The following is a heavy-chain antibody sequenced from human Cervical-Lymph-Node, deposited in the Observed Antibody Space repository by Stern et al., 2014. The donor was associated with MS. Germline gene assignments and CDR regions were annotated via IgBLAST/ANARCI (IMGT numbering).Heavy chain of an antibody. Sequence: QVQLQESGPGLVKPSQTLSLTCTVSGGSISSGGYYWSWILQHPGKGLEWIGYIYYSGSSYYNPSFKSRVTISVDTSKNQFSLKLSSVTAADTAVYYCARDLRYYYDSSGYYYRWFDPWGQGTLVTVSS. V-gene: IGHV4-31*03. J-gene: IGHJ5*02. CDR3: ARDLRYYYDSSGYYYRWFDP. CDR1: GGSISSGGYY. D-gene: IGHD3-22*01. CDR2: IYYSGSS.